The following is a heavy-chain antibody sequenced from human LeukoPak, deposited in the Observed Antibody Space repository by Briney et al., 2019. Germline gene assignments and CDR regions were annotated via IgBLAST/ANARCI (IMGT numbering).Heavy chain of an antibody. CDR1: GYTFTGYY. D-gene: IGHD1-26*01. CDR3: ARSIGGSYPLVDY. CDR2: LNPNSGGT. Sequence: GASVKVSCKASGYTFTGYYMHWVRQAPGQGLGWMGWLNPNSGGTNYAQKFQGRVTMTRDTSISTAYMELSRLRSDDTAVYYCARSIGGSYPLVDYWGQGTLVTVSS. J-gene: IGHJ4*02. V-gene: IGHV1-2*02.